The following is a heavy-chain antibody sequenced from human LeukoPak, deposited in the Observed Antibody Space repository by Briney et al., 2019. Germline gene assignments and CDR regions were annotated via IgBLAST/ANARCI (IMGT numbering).Heavy chain of an antibody. CDR1: GGTLSRYA. J-gene: IGHJ3*02. Sequence: AASVKVSCKTSGGTLSRYAISWVRQAPGQGLEWMGEIIPIFGTANYAQRFQGRVTITADESTSTAYMELSSLRSEDTAVYHCARLSVAEYDDIFHIWGQGTKVTVSS. CDR2: IIPIFGTA. D-gene: IGHD6-19*01. V-gene: IGHV1-69*13. CDR3: ARLSVAEYDDIFHI.